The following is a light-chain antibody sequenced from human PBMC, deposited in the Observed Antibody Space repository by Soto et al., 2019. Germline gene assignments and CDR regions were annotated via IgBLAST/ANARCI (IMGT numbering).Light chain of an antibody. V-gene: IGKV3-20*01. J-gene: IGKJ2*01. CDR3: QQYGRSPPFT. CDR2: GAS. Sequence: EIVLTQSPGTLSLSPGERATLSCRASQTVISRYLAWYQQKPGQAPRLLMYGASNRATGIPDRFSGSGSGTDFTLTISRLEPEDFAVYFCQQYGRSPPFTFGQGTKVEIK. CDR1: QTVISRY.